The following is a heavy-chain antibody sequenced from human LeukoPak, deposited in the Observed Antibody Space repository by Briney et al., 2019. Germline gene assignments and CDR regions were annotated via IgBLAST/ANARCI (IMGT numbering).Heavy chain of an antibody. V-gene: IGHV3-21*04. J-gene: IGHJ4*02. CDR2: ISSSSSYI. D-gene: IGHD2-8*02. CDR3: ATYRQVLLPFES. CDR1: GFTFSSYS. Sequence: PGGSLRLSCAASGFTFSSYSMNWVRQAPGKGLEWVSSISSSSSYIYYADSVKGRFTISRDNAKNSLYLQMNSLRAEDTAIYYCATYRQVLLPFESWGQGTLVTVSS.